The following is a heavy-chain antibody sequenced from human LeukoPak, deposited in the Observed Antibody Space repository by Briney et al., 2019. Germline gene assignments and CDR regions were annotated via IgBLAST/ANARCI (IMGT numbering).Heavy chain of an antibody. D-gene: IGHD6-13*01. CDR2: TYYSGST. CDR3: ARVRHSSSWSGYYYYYMDV. Sequence: SETLSLTCTVSGGSISSSSYYWGWIRQPPGKGLEWIGSTYYSGSTYYKSSLKSRVTMSVDTSKNQFSLKLSSVTAADTAVYYCARVRHSSSWSGYYYYYMDVWGKGTTVTTSS. CDR1: GGSISSSSYY. J-gene: IGHJ6*03. V-gene: IGHV4-39*07.